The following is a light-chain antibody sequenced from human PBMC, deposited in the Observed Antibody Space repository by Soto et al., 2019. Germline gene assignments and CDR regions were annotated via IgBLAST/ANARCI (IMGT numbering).Light chain of an antibody. CDR1: QSAGNF. CDR2: GAS. J-gene: IGKJ1*01. CDR3: QQYNNWART. V-gene: IGKV3-15*01. Sequence: EIVMTQSPATLSVSPGETASLSCRASQSAGNFLAWYQQKPGQAPRLLMYGASTRATGIPARFSGSGSGTEFTLTISSLQSADFAVYFCQQYNNWARTFGQGTKVDIK.